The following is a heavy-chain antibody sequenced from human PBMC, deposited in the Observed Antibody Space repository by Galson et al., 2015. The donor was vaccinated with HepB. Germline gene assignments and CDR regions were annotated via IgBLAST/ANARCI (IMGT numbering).Heavy chain of an antibody. CDR3: AKEGDSSGDLRTPYFDY. Sequence: SLRLPGAASRFSFSSYAMSWLHRGPGKGLEWVSAISGSGGSTYYAASVKGRFTISRDNSKNTRYLQMNSLRAEDTAVYYCAKEGDSSGDLRTPYFDYWGQGTLVTVSS. CDR1: RFSFSSYA. V-gene: IGHV3-23*01. J-gene: IGHJ4*02. CDR2: ISGSGGST. D-gene: IGHD3-22*01.